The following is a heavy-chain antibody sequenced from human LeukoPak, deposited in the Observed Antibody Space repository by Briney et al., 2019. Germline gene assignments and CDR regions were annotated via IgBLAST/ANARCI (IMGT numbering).Heavy chain of an antibody. CDR1: GFTFDDYA. D-gene: IGHD4-17*01. V-gene: IGHV3-9*01. J-gene: IGHJ4*02. CDR3: AKATNDYGDYVWDY. Sequence: SGGSLRLSCAASGFTFDDYAMHWVRQAPGKGLEWVSGISWNSGSIGYADSVKGRFTISRDNAKNSLYLQMNSLRAEDTALYYCAKATNDYGDYVWDYWGQGTLVTVSS. CDR2: ISWNSGSI.